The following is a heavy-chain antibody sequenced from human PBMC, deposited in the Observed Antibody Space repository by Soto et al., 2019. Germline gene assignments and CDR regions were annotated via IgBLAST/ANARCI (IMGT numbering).Heavy chain of an antibody. CDR2: IIPILGIA. D-gene: IGHD3-3*01. CDR3: ARGPPTSFGPIDY. CDR1: GGTFSSYT. Sequence: QVQLVQSGAEVKKPGSSVKVSCKASGGTFSSYTISWVRQAPGQGLEWMGRIIPILGIANYAQKFQGRVTITADKSTSTAYMELSSLRSEDTAVYYCARGPPTSFGPIDYWGQGTLVTVSS. J-gene: IGHJ4*02. V-gene: IGHV1-69*02.